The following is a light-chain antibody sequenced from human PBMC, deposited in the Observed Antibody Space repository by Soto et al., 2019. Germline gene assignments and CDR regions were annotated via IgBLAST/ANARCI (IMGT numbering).Light chain of an antibody. V-gene: IGKV3-15*01. CDR3: QQYNNWPLT. CDR1: RSVSGN. Sequence: EIVMTQSPATLSVSPGERATLSCRASRSVSGNLAWYQQKPGQAPRLLIYGASTRATGVPVRFSGSGSGTEFTLTISSLQSEDFAVYSCQQYNNWPLTFGPGTKVDIK. J-gene: IGKJ3*01. CDR2: GAS.